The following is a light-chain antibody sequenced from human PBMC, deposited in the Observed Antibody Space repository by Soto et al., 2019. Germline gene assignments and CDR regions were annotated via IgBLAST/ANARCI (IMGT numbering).Light chain of an antibody. V-gene: IGLV4-69*01. J-gene: IGLJ3*02. CDR2: LNSDGSH. CDR1: SGHSNYA. Sequence: QSVLTQSPSASASLGASVKLTCTLSSGHSNYAIAWHQQQPEKGPRYLMKLNSDGSHSKGDGIPDRFSGSSSGAERYLTISSLQSEDEADYYCQTWGTGFWVFGGGTKVTFL. CDR3: QTWGTGFWV.